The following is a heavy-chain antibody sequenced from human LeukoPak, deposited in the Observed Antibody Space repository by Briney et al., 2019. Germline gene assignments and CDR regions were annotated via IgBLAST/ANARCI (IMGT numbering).Heavy chain of an antibody. D-gene: IGHD2-15*01. V-gene: IGHV4-30-2*01. CDR3: ARGGLLLSY. Sequence: KASETLSLTCAVSGGSISSGGYSWSWIRQPPGKGLEWIGYIYHSGSTYYNPSLKSRVTISVDTSKNQFSLKLSSVTAADTAVYYCARGGLLLSYWGQGTLVTVSS. CDR1: GGSISSGGYS. CDR2: IYHSGST. J-gene: IGHJ4*02.